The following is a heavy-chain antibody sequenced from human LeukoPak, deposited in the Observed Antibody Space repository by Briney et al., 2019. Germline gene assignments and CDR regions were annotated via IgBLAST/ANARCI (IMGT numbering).Heavy chain of an antibody. Sequence: SETLSLTCTVSGGSISSSSYYWGWIRQPPGKGLEWIGSIYYSGSTYYNPSLKSRVTISVDTSKNQFSLKLSPVTAADTAVYYCARFPDPKLGIGWFDPWGQGTLVTVSS. CDR1: GGSISSSSYY. CDR2: IYYSGST. CDR3: ARFPDPKLGIGWFDP. D-gene: IGHD7-27*01. J-gene: IGHJ5*02. V-gene: IGHV4-39*01.